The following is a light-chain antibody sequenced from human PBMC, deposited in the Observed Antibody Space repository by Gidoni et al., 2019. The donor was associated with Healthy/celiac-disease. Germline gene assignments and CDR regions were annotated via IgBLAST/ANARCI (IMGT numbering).Light chain of an antibody. Sequence: EIVFTQSPATLYLSPGERATLSCRASQSVSSYLAWYQQKPGQAPRLLIYDASNRATGIPARFSGSWSGTDFTLTISSLEPEDFAVYYCQQRSNWITFGQGTRLEIK. V-gene: IGKV3-11*01. CDR3: QQRSNWIT. CDR1: QSVSSY. J-gene: IGKJ5*01. CDR2: DAS.